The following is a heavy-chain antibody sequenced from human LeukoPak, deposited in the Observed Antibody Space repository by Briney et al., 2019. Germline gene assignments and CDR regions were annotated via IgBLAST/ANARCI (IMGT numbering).Heavy chain of an antibody. D-gene: IGHD4-17*01. CDR3: AGYGDYGGVY. J-gene: IGHJ4*02. CDR2: ISYDGSNK. Sequence: GRSLRLSCAASGFTFSRFGMHWVRQAPGKGLEWVAVISYDGSNKYYADSVKGRFTISRDNSENTLYLQMNSLRGEGTAVYYCAGYGDYGGVYWGQGTLVTVSS. V-gene: IGHV3-30*03. CDR1: GFTFSRFG.